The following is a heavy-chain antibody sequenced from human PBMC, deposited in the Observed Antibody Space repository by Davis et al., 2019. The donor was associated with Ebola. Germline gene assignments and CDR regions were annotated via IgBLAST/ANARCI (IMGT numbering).Heavy chain of an antibody. Sequence: SETLSLTCTVSGGSISSGGYYWSWIRQHPGKGLEWIGYIYYSGSTYYNPSLKSRVTISVDTSKNQFSLKLSSVTAADTAVYYCARGRIPVVVPAAIRSDYYYYYYMDVWGKGTTVTVSS. CDR3: ARGRIPVVVPAAIRSDYYYYYYMDV. J-gene: IGHJ6*03. CDR1: GGSISSGGYY. V-gene: IGHV4-31*03. CDR2: IYYSGST. D-gene: IGHD2-2*02.